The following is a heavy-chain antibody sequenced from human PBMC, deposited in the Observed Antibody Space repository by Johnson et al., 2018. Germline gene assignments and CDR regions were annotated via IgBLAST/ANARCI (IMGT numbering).Heavy chain of an antibody. CDR2: ISSSSSYI. D-gene: IGHD2-2*01. V-gene: IGHV3-21*01. CDR1: GFTFSSYS. J-gene: IGHJ6*03. CDR3: ARDGDIVVVPAAIFYYYYYMDV. Sequence: VQLVESGGGLVKPGGSLRLSCAASGFTFSSYSMNWVRQAPGKGLEWVSSISSSSSYIYYADSVKGRFTISRDNAKNSLYLQMNSLRAEDTAVYYCARDGDIVVVPAAIFYYYYYMDVWGKGTTVTVSS.